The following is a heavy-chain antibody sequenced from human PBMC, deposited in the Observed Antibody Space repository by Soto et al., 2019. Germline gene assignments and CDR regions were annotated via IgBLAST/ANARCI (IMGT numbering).Heavy chain of an antibody. CDR3: AREFPGYSGYDYNPHFDY. J-gene: IGHJ4*02. D-gene: IGHD5-12*01. CDR1: GGSISNHY. CDR2: IYYSGST. Sequence: PSETLSLSCSVAGGSISNHYWICIRQPPGKGLEWIGYIYYSGSTNYNPSLKSRVTISVDTSKNQFSLKLSSVTAADTAVYYYAREFPGYSGYDYNPHFDYWGQGTLVTVSS. V-gene: IGHV4-59*11.